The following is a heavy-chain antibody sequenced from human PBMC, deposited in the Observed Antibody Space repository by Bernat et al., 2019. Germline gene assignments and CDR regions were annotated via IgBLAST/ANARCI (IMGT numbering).Heavy chain of an antibody. Sequence: ELQLVESGGDLVQPGGSLRLSCAASGFTSSSYGMSWVRQAPGKGLEWVVNIRQDGSKKEYVDSVSSLFTNTRDNAQSSVYLQMSTLGTEDTAVDYCATEGKGGFDYWGQGTLVTVSS. J-gene: IGHJ4*02. CDR2: IRQDGSKK. V-gene: IGHV3-7*03. D-gene: IGHD3-10*01. CDR1: GFTSSSYG. CDR3: ATEGKGGFDY.